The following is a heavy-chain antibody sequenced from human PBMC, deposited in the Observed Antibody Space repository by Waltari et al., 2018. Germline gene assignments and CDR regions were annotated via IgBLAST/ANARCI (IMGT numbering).Heavy chain of an antibody. CDR1: GFTFSSYS. Sequence: EVQLVESGGGLVKPGGSLRLSCAASGFTFSSYSMNWVRQAPGKGLEWFSSISSSSSYIYYADSVNGRFTISRDNAKNSLYLQMNSLRAEDTAVYYCASSTGIAAAGTGYWGQGTLVTVSS. CDR3: ASSTGIAAAGTGY. V-gene: IGHV3-21*01. D-gene: IGHD6-13*01. CDR2: ISSSSSYI. J-gene: IGHJ4*02.